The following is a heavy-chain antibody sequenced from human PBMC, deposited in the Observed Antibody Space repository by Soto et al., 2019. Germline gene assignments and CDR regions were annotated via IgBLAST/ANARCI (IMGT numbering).Heavy chain of an antibody. CDR3: ARGAAPYCSSTSCYLRWGGDWFDP. CDR1: GYTFTSYD. V-gene: IGHV1-8*01. D-gene: IGHD2-2*01. J-gene: IGHJ5*02. Sequence: ASVKVSCKASGYTFTSYDINWVRQATGQGLEWMGWMNPNSGNKGYAQKFQGRVTMTGNTSISTAYMELSSLRSEDTAVYYCARGAAPYCSSTSCYLRWGGDWFDPWGQGTLVTVSS. CDR2: MNPNSGNK.